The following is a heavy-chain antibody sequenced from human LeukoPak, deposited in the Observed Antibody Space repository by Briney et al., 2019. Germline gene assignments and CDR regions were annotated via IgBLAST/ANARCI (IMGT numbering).Heavy chain of an antibody. V-gene: IGHV4-59*08. CDR1: GGSISSYY. J-gene: IGHJ4*02. CDR3: ARRSDYFDY. CDR2: IYYSGST. Sequence: SETLSLTCTVSGGSISSYYWSWLRQPPGKGLEWIGYIYYSGSTNYNPSLKSRVTISVDTSKNQFSLKLSSVTAADTAVYYCARRSDYFDYWGQGTLVTVSS. D-gene: IGHD3-3*01.